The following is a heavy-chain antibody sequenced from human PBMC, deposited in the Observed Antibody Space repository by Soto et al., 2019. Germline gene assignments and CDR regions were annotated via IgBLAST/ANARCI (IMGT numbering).Heavy chain of an antibody. Sequence: ASVKVSCKASGYTFTGYYMHWVRQAPGQGLEWMGWINPNSGGTNYAQKFQGWVTMTRETSISRAYMELSRLSDDDTAVYYCARGTNGRRIAAALSWDGAPNWFDPWGQGTLVTVSS. J-gene: IGHJ5*02. V-gene: IGHV1-2*04. D-gene: IGHD6-13*01. CDR1: GYTFTGYY. CDR2: INPNSGGT. CDR3: ARGTNGRRIAAALSWDGAPNWFDP.